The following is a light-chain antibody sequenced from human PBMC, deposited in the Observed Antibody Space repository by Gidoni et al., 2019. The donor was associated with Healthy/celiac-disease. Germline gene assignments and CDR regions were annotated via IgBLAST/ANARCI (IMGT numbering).Light chain of an antibody. CDR2: KVS. J-gene: IGKJ2*01. CDR1: QSLVHSDGNTY. Sequence: DVVMTQSPLSLPVTLGQPASISCRSSQSLVHSDGNTYLNWFQQRPGQSPRRLIYKVSNRDSGVPDRFSGRWSGTDFTLKISRVEAEDVGVYYCMQGTHWPPATFGQGTKLEIK. CDR3: MQGTHWPPAT. V-gene: IGKV2-30*02.